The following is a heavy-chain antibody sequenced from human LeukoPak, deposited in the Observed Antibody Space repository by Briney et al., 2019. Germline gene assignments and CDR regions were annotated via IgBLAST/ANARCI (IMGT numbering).Heavy chain of an antibody. CDR1: RFTFTTYS. J-gene: IGHJ4*02. CDR2: ISSSGTYL. D-gene: IGHD3-22*01. Sequence: GGSLRLSCAASRFTFTTYSMNWVRQAPGKGLEWVSSISSSGTYLYYADSVKGRFTISRDNTKNSLYLQMNSLRAEDTAVYYCVRDFHVRYYDTGAYSYWGQGTLVTVSS. CDR3: VRDFHVRYYDTGAYSY. V-gene: IGHV3-21*01.